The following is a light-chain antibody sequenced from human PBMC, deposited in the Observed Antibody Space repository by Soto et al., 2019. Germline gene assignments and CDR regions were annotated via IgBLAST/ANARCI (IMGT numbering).Light chain of an antibody. CDR1: QSISIW. Sequence: DIQMTQSPSTLSASVGDRVTITCRASQSISIWLAWYQQKPGKAPNLLIYKASSLESGVPSRFSGSGSGTEFTLTISSLQTDYFATYYCQQYINRWTFGQGTKVEIK. V-gene: IGKV1-5*03. J-gene: IGKJ1*01. CDR2: KAS. CDR3: QQYINRWT.